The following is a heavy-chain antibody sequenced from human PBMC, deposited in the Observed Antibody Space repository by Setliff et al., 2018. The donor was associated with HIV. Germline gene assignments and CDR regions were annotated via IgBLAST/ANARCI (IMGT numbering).Heavy chain of an antibody. CDR1: GYTFSGYY. V-gene: IGHV1-3*01. CDR3: ARDPTVVMSYYYYGMDV. Sequence: VASVKVSCKASGYTFSGYYMHWVRQAPGQGLEWMGWINAGNGHTKYSQKFQGRVTITRDTSASTAYMELSSLRSEDTAVYYCARDPTVVMSYYYYGMDVWGQGTTVTVSS. D-gene: IGHD2-15*01. J-gene: IGHJ6*02. CDR2: INAGNGHT.